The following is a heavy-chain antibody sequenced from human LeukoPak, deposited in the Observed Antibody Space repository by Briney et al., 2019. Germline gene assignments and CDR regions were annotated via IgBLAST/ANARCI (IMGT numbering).Heavy chain of an antibody. D-gene: IGHD2-15*01. V-gene: IGHV4-59*01. CDR3: ARLLPGYYYYMDV. CDR1: GGSISSYY. J-gene: IGHJ6*03. Sequence: SETLSLTCTVSGGSISSYYWSWIRQPPGKGLEWIGYIYYSGSTNYNPSLKSRVTISVDTFKNQFSLKLSSVTAADTAVYYCARLLPGYYYYMDVWGKGTTVTVSS. CDR2: IYYSGST.